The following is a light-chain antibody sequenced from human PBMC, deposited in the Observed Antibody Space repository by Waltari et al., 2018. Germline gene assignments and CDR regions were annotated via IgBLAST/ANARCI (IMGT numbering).Light chain of an antibody. J-gene: IGLJ1*01. CDR1: SSAIGAGNA. CDR2: RNN. V-gene: IGLV1-40*01. CDR3: KSYDNGLSGYV. Sequence: QSVLTQPPSVSGAPGQRVTISCTGSSSAIGAGNAVHLYQQLPGTAPKLLIYRNNNRPSGVPDRFSASKSGTSASLAITGLQAEDEADYYCKSYDNGLSGYVFGTGTKVTVL.